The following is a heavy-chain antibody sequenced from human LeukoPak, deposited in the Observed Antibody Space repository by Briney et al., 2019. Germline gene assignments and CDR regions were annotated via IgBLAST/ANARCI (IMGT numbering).Heavy chain of an antibody. Sequence: GGSLRLSCAASGFTFSSYEFKWVRQAPGKGLEWVSFISSRGESIHYADSVKGRFTISRDNSKNSLYLQMNSLRAEDTAVYYCVRDYSGDEDFDYWGQGTLVTVSS. D-gene: IGHD5-12*01. J-gene: IGHJ4*02. CDR3: VRDYSGDEDFDY. V-gene: IGHV3-48*03. CDR1: GFTFSSYE. CDR2: ISSRGESI.